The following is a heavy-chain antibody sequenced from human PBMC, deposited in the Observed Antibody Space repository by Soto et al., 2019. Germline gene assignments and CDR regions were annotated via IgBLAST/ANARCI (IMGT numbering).Heavy chain of an antibody. D-gene: IGHD3-22*01. V-gene: IGHV4-4*07. CDR2: IFGSGET. Sequence: QVQLQESGPGLLKPSETLSITCTVSGASMSNYYWSWIRQPAGKGLEWIGRIFGSGETYYNPSLKSRVILSVDLSKSQFSLELTSLTAADTAVYFCVREGDYSDTNGYPLFDYWGQGTLVTVSP. J-gene: IGHJ4*02. CDR1: GASMSNYY. CDR3: VREGDYSDTNGYPLFDY.